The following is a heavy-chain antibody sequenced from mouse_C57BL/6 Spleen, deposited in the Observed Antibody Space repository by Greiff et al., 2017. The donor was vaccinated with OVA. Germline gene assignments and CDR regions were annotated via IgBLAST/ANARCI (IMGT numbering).Heavy chain of an antibody. Sequence: VQLQQSGAELVKPGASVKMSCKASGYTFTSYWITWVKQRPGQGLEWIGAIYPGSGSTQYNEKFKSKATLTVDTSPSTASMQLSSLTSEDSAVYYCARDSNYEYWGQGTLVTVSA. J-gene: IGHJ3*01. CDR3: ARDSNYEY. CDR1: GYTFTSYW. V-gene: IGHV1-55*01. CDR2: IYPGSGST. D-gene: IGHD2-5*01.